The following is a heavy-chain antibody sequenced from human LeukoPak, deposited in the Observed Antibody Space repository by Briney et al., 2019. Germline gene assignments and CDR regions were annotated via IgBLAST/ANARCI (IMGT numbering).Heavy chain of an antibody. Sequence: SETLSLTCTVSGGSISSYYWSWIRQPAGKGLEWIGRIYTSGSTNYNPSLKSRVTMSLDTSKNQFSLKLSSVTAADTAVYYCARDRAIVVVIRAPGLYYYYMDVWGRGTTVTVSS. CDR3: ARDRAIVVVIRAPGLYYYYMDV. CDR1: GGSISSYY. J-gene: IGHJ6*03. CDR2: IYTSGST. D-gene: IGHD3-22*01. V-gene: IGHV4-4*07.